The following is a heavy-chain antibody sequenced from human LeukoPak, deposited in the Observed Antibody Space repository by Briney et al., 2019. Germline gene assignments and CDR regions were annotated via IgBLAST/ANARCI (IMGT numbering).Heavy chain of an antibody. J-gene: IGHJ5*02. D-gene: IGHD3-22*01. CDR1: GGSISSYY. CDR3: ARMHDSTVGFDP. Sequence: PSETLSLTCTVSGGSISSYYWSWIRQPPGKGLEWIGYIYYSGSTNYNPSLKGRVTISVDTPKNQFSLKLSSVTAADTAVYYCARMHDSTVGFDPWGQGTLVTVSS. V-gene: IGHV4-59*01. CDR2: IYYSGST.